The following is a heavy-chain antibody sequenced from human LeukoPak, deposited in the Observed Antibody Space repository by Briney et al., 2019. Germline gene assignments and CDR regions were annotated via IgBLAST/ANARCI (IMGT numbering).Heavy chain of an antibody. CDR3: ARDSNSQDEWGPYDS. CDR2: TYYWSQWSN. D-gene: IGHD1-26*01. Sequence: SQTLSLTCAVSGDSVSANSRSWNWIRQSPSGGLEWLGRTYYWSQWSNDYAGSVRSRITINPDTSTNAFSLQLHSVTPEDTAVYYCARDSNSQDEWGPYDSWGPEILVTVSS. V-gene: IGHV6-1*01. CDR1: GDSVSANSRS. J-gene: IGHJ4*02.